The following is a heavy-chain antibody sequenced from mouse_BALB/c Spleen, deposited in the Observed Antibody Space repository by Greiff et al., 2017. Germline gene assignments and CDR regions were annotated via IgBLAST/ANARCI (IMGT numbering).Heavy chain of an antibody. CDR1: GFTFNTYA. V-gene: IGHV10-1*02. CDR3: VRHDQAMDY. J-gene: IGHJ4*01. Sequence: DVQLVESGGGLVQPKGSLKLSCAASGFTFNTYAMNWVRQAPGKGLEWVARIRSKSNNYATYYADSVKDRFTISRDDSQSMLYLQMNNLKTEDTAMYYCVRHDQAMDYWGQGTSVTVSS. CDR2: IRSKSNNYAT. D-gene: IGHD2-3*01.